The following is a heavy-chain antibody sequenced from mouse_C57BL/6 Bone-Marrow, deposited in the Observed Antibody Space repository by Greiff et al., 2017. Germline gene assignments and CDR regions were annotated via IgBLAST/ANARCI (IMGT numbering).Heavy chain of an antibody. CDR1: GYTFTSYW. J-gene: IGHJ1*03. CDR2: IDPSDSET. D-gene: IGHD1-1*01. Sequence: QVQLQQPGAELVRPGSSVKLSCKASGYTFTSYWMHWVKQRPIQGLEWIGNIDPSDSETHYNQKFKDKATLTVDKSSSTAYMQLSSLTSEDSAVYDCAREGNYYGSSSYWYFDVWGTGTTVTVSS. V-gene: IGHV1-52*01. CDR3: AREGNYYGSSSYWYFDV.